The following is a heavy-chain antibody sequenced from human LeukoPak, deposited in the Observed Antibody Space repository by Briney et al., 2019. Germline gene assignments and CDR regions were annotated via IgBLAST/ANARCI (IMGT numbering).Heavy chain of an antibody. J-gene: IGHJ3*02. V-gene: IGHV1-2*02. CDR3: ASAVLLLTRGAFDI. CDR2: INPNSGGT. D-gene: IGHD3-10*01. Sequence: ASVKVSCKASGYTFTNYGISWVRQAPGQGLEWMGWINPNSGGTNYAQKFQGRVTMTRDTSISTAYMELSRLRSDDTAVYYCASAVLLLTRGAFDIWGQGTMVTVSS. CDR1: GYTFTNYG.